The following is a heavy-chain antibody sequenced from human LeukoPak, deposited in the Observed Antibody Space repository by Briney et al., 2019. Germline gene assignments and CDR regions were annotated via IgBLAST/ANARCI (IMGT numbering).Heavy chain of an antibody. CDR2: ISAYNGNT. CDR3: ASDRSGGYYYDSSGYFDY. J-gene: IGHJ4*02. Sequence: ASVKVSCKASGYTFTSYGISWVRQAPGQGLEWMGWISAYNGNTNYAQKLQGRVTMTTDTSPSTAYMELRSLRSDDTAVYYCASDRSGGYYYDSSGYFDYWGQGTLVTVSS. D-gene: IGHD3-22*01. V-gene: IGHV1-18*01. CDR1: GYTFTSYG.